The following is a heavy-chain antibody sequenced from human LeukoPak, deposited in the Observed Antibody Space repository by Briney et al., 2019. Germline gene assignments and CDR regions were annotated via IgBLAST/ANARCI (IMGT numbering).Heavy chain of an antibody. CDR1: GGSISSYY. CDR3: ARGARRASCPSFGY. Sequence: SETLSLTCTVSGGSISSYYWSWIRQPPGKGLEWIGEINHSGSTNYNPSLKSRVTISVDTSKNQFSLKLSSVTAADTAVYYCARGARRASCPSFGYWGQGTLVTVSS. V-gene: IGHV4-34*01. J-gene: IGHJ4*02. CDR2: INHSGST. D-gene: IGHD2-2*01.